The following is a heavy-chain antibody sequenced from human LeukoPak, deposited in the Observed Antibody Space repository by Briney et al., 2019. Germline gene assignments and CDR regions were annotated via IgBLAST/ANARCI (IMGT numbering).Heavy chain of an antibody. V-gene: IGHV3-7*01. CDR3: ARGAGTGWRFDY. CDR1: GFTFSSYS. J-gene: IGHJ4*02. D-gene: IGHD6-19*01. CDR2: IKQDGSEK. Sequence: GGSLRLSCAASGFTFSSYSMNWVRQAPGKGLEWVANIKQDGSEKYYVDSVKGRFTISRDNAKNSLYLQMNSLRAEDTAVYYCARGAGTGWRFDYWGQGTLVTVSS.